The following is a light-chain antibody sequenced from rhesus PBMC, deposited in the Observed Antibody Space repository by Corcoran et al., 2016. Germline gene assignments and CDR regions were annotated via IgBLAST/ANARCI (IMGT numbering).Light chain of an antibody. CDR1: NIGSKN. CDR3: QVWDSSSDHYI. Sequence: SYDVTQPRSVSVSPGQTASITCGSDNIGSKNVHWYQQKPAQAPVLVIYYDSDRPSGIPERFSGSNSGNTATLTTSGVEAGDEADDYCQVWDSSSDHYIFGAGTRLTVL. J-gene: IGLJ1*01. CDR2: YDS. V-gene: IGLV3-29*01.